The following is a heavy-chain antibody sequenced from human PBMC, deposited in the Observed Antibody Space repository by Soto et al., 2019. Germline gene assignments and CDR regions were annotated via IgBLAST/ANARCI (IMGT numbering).Heavy chain of an antibody. J-gene: IGHJ4*02. CDR3: AKDNYYGSGSYYLLFDY. CDR2: ISGSGGST. Sequence: GGSLRLSCAASGFTFSSDAMSWVRQAPGKGLEWVSTISGSGGSTYYADSVKGRFTISRDNSKNTLYLQMNSLRAEDTAVYYCAKDNYYGSGSYYLLFDYWGQGTLVTVSS. CDR1: GFTFSSDA. D-gene: IGHD3-10*01. V-gene: IGHV3-23*01.